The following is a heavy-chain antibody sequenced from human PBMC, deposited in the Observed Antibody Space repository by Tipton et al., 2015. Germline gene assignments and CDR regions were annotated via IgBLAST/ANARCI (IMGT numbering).Heavy chain of an antibody. CDR1: GFAFSSYA. CDR3: AKVGGNYGDGDFQH. J-gene: IGHJ1*01. V-gene: IGHV3-23*01. D-gene: IGHD4-17*01. Sequence: SLRLSCAASGFAFSSYAMTWVRQAPGKGLEWVSALSGSGVSTYYADSLKGRFTISRDNSKNTLYLQMNSLGAEDAAVYYCAKVGGNYGDGDFQHWGQGTLVTVSS. CDR2: LSGSGVST.